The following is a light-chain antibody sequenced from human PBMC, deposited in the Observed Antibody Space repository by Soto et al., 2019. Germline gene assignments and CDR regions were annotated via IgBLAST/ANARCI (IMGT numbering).Light chain of an antibody. Sequence: DIQMTQSPSSVSASVGDRLTITCRASRDISNSLAWYQQTPGKAPKLLLRGASSLHRGVPSRFSGGGAGTEFTLNISSLQPEDFATYYCQQTRAFPRTFGQGTKVDI. CDR1: RDISNS. CDR2: GAS. CDR3: QQTRAFPRT. J-gene: IGKJ1*01. V-gene: IGKV1-12*01.